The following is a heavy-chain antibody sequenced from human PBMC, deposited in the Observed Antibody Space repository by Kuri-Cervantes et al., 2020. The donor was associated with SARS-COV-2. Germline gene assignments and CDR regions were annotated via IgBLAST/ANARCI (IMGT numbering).Heavy chain of an antibody. CDR1: GGSISSTSYY. CDR2: IHHSGTT. D-gene: IGHD3-10*01. Sequence: GSLRLSCTVSGGSISSTSYYWGWTRQPPGKGLEWIGTIHHSGTTYYNPSLESRVTISVDTSQNLFSLELTSVSAADTAVYYCARPLVGGTGSSDAFDFWGQGTLVTVSS. V-gene: IGHV4-39*01. J-gene: IGHJ3*01. CDR3: ARPLVGGTGSSDAFDF.